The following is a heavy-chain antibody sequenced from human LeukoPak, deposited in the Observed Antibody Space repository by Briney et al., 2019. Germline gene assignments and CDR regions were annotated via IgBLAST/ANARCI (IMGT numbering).Heavy chain of an antibody. CDR3: ARESSPEDAFDI. CDR1: GFTVSSNY. Sequence: GGSLRLSCAASGFTVSSNYMSWVRQAPGKGLEWVSYISSSGSTIYYADSVKGRFTISRDNAKNSLYLQMNSLRAEDTAVYYCARESSPEDAFDIWGQGTMVTVSS. CDR2: ISSSGSTI. J-gene: IGHJ3*02. V-gene: IGHV3-11*04. D-gene: IGHD1-14*01.